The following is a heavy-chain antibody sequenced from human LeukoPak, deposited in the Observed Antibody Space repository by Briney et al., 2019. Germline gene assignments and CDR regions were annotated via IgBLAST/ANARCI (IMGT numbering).Heavy chain of an antibody. CDR2: IYPGDSDT. D-gene: IGHD3-22*01. J-gene: IGHJ5*02. V-gene: IGHV5-51*01. CDR1: GYSFTSYW. CDR3: ARGAYYYDSSGYSSPRNWFDP. Sequence: GESLKISCKGSGYSFTSYWIGWVRQMPGKGLEWMGIIYPGDSDTRYSPSFQGQVTISADKSISTAYLQWSSLKASDTAMYYCARGAYYYDSSGYSSPRNWFDPWGQGTLVTVSS.